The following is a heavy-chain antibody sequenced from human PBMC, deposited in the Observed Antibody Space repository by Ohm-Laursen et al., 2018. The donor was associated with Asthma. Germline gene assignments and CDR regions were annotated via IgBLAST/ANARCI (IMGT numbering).Heavy chain of an antibody. CDR2: MYYIGSP. CDR1: GGSISGGDYY. J-gene: IGHJ5*02. CDR3: ASRGDGYNH. D-gene: IGHD5-24*01. Sequence: TLSLTCTVSGGSISGGDYYWSWIRQPPGKGLEWIGSMYYIGSPKYNPSLESRVTMSVDTSKNQFSLKLSSVTAADTAVYYCASRGDGYNHWGQGTLVTVSS. V-gene: IGHV4-30-4*01.